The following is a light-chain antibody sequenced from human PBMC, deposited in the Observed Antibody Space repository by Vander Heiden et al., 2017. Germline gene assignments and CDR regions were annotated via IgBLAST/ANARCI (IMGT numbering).Light chain of an antibody. CDR1: QSISNY. V-gene: IGKV1-39*01. CDR3: QQSYNTPRT. Sequence: DTQMTQSPSSLSASVGDRVTITCRASQSISNYLNWYQQRPGKAPKLLIYAASSLQSGVPSRFSGSGSGTDFTLTISSLQPADFATYYCQQSYNTPRTFGQGTRVEVK. CDR2: AAS. J-gene: IGKJ1*01.